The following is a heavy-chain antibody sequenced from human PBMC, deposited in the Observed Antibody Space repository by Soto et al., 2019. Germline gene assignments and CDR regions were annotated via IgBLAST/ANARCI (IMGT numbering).Heavy chain of an antibody. D-gene: IGHD3-10*01. V-gene: IGHV3-48*02. CDR3: ARDYGYAFDI. CDR1: GFTFSAFS. CDR2: INRISNQI. J-gene: IGHJ3*02. Sequence: VGSLRLSCAASGFTFSAFSMNWVRQAPGKGLEWVSYINRISNQIYYVDSVKGRFTISSDNAKSSLYLEMNSLRDEDTAVYYCARDYGYAFDIWGQGTMVTVSS.